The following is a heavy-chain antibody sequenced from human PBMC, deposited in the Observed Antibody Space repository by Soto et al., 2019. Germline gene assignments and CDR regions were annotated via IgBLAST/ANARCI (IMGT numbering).Heavy chain of an antibody. J-gene: IGHJ6*02. CDR1: GFTFSSYA. CDR2: ISGSGGST. CDR3: AKREVRGAYYYYYYGMDV. Sequence: GGSLRLSCAASGFTFSSYAMSWVRQAPGKGLEWVSAISGSGGSTYYADSVKGRFTISRDNSKNTLYLQMNSLRAEDTAVYYCAKREVRGAYYYYYYGMDVWGQGTTVTVSS. V-gene: IGHV3-23*01. D-gene: IGHD3-10*01.